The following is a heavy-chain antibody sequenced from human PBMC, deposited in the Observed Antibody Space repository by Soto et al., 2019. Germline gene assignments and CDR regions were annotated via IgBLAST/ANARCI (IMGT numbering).Heavy chain of an antibody. CDR3: VCFECGRTAVVTAMEANGY. V-gene: IGHV3-74*01. D-gene: IGHD2-21*02. CDR1: VFTFSNYW. CDR2: INSDETIT. J-gene: IGHJ4*02. Sequence: GSLRLSCAASVFTFSNYWMHWVRQVPGKGLVWVSRINSDETITSYADSVKGRFTISRDNAKNTLYLQMSSLRVEDTALYYCVCFECGRTAVVTAMEANGYWGQGTLVTVSS.